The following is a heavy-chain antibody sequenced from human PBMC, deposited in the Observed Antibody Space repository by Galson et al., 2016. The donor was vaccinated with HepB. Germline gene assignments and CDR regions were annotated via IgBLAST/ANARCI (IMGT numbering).Heavy chain of an antibody. J-gene: IGHJ1*01. V-gene: IGHV4-31*03. CDR2: ISNSGNA. CDR3: ASGPVGYVNV. D-gene: IGHD5-12*01. CDR1: DVSMNSPFYS. Sequence: TLSLTCSVSDVSMNSPFYSWTWIRHLPGKGLEWIGNISNSGNAFYKSSLRSRVSMSLDKSANQFFLNLTSVTAADTAMYYCASGPVGYVNVWGKGTLVTVSA.